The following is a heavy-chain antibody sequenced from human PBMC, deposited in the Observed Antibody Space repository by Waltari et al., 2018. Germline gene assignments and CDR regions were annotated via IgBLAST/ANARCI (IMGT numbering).Heavy chain of an antibody. CDR3: ARCTGGSCYGFDY. CDR2: ICGGGTGT. CDR1: GITFSGYA. J-gene: IGHJ4*02. D-gene: IGHD2-15*01. Sequence: EVQLLESGGGLVQPGGSLRLSCAASGITFSGYAMSWVRQAPGKGLGWVSFICGGGTGTYYGDSVKGRFTISRDNSKSTVYLQMNSLRAEDTAVYYCARCTGGSCYGFDYWGQGTLVTVSS. V-gene: IGHV3-23*03.